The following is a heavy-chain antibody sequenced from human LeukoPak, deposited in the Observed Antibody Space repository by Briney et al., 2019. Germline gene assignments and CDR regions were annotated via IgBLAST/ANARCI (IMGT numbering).Heavy chain of an antibody. V-gene: IGHV3-23*01. D-gene: IGHD3-10*01. CDR1: GFTFVGNA. CDR3: AKKYYYGSGTYIFYFDY. Sequence: GGSLRPSCAASGFTFVGNAVTWVRQAPGKGLEWVSTISGSGDTYYADSVKGRFTISRDDSKSTLSLQMNSLRAEDTALYYCAKKYYYGSGTYIFYFDYWGQGTLVTVSS. CDR2: ISGSGDT. J-gene: IGHJ4*02.